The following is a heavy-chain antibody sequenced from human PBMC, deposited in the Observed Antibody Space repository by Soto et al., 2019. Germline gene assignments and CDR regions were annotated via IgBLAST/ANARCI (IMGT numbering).Heavy chain of an antibody. Sequence: QVQLVESGGGLVKPGGSLRLSYAASGFTFTDDYMTWVRQAPGKGLEWISYISGSGGTIYYADSVKGRFTISRDNAKTSLYLQMNTLRAEDSALYYCARGYSAIEYWGQGTPVTVSS. V-gene: IGHV3-11*01. J-gene: IGHJ4*02. CDR2: ISGSGGTI. CDR3: ARGYSAIEY. D-gene: IGHD2-21*01. CDR1: GFTFTDDY.